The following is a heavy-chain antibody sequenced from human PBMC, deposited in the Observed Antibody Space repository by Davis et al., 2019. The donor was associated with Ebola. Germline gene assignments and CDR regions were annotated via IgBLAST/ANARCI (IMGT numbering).Heavy chain of an antibody. CDR3: ARHRYYYGSGSYYAFYYYYYGMDV. V-gene: IGHV1-18*01. J-gene: IGHJ6*02. D-gene: IGHD3-10*01. CDR1: GYTFTSYG. CDR2: MSAYNGNT. Sequence: ASVKVSCKASGYTFTSYGISWVRQAPGQGLEWMGWMSAYNGNTNYAQKLQGRVTMTTDTSTSTAYMELRSLRSDDTAVYYCARHRYYYGSGSYYAFYYYYYGMDVWGQGTTVTVSS.